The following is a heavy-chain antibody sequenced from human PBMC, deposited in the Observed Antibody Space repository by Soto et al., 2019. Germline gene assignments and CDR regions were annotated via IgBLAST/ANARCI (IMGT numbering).Heavy chain of an antibody. V-gene: IGHV3-66*01. CDR1: GFTVSSNY. CDR2: IYSGGST. CDR3: AVMTTTLDGAEYFQH. Sequence: EVQLVESGGGLVQPGGSLRLSCAASGFTVSSNYMSWVRQAPGKGLEWVSVIYSGGSTYYADSVKGRFTISRDNSKNTLYLQMNSLRAEDTAVYYCAVMTTTLDGAEYFQHWGQGTLVTVSS. D-gene: IGHD4-4*01. J-gene: IGHJ1*01.